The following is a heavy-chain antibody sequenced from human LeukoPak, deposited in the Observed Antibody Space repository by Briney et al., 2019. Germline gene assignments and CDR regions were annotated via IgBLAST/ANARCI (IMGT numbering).Heavy chain of an antibody. D-gene: IGHD3-10*01. CDR1: GFTFSSYE. CDR2: ISSRGTTI. Sequence: GGSLRLSCAASGFTFSSYEMNWVRQAPGKGLEWVSYISSRGTTIYYADTVEGRFTISRDNAKNSLYLQMNSLRADDTAVYYCAREGDGDAFDIWGQGTMVTVSS. V-gene: IGHV3-48*03. J-gene: IGHJ3*02. CDR3: AREGDGDAFDI.